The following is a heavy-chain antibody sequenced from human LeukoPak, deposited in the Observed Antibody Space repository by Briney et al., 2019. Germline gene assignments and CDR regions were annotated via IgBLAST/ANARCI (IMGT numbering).Heavy chain of an antibody. CDR3: AARGRSDAFDI. CDR2: ISYDGSNK. V-gene: IGHV3-30*03. CDR1: GFTFSSYG. Sequence: QTGGSLRLSCAASGFTFSSYGMHWVRQAPGKGLEWVAVISYDGSNKYYADSVKGRFTISRDNSKNTLYLQMNSLRAEDTAVYYCAARGRSDAFDIWGQGTMVTVSS. J-gene: IGHJ3*02. D-gene: IGHD2-15*01.